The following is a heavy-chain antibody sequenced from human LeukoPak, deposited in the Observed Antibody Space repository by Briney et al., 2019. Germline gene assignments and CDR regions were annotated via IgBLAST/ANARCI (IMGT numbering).Heavy chain of an antibody. J-gene: IGHJ4*02. V-gene: IGHV3-9*01. Sequence: GGSLRLSCAASGFTFDDYAMHWVRHAPGKGLEWVSGISWNSGTIGYADSVKGRFTISRDNAKNPLYLQMNSLRAEDTALYYCAKGSRPDIVATRVDFWGQGTLVTVSS. CDR3: AKGSRPDIVATRVDF. CDR1: GFTFDDYA. CDR2: ISWNSGTI. D-gene: IGHD5-12*01.